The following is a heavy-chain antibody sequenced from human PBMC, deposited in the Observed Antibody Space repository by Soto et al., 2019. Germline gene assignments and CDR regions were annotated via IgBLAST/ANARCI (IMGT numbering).Heavy chain of an antibody. V-gene: IGHV4-61*01. CDR3: ARVERGTATTVVDAFDI. J-gene: IGHJ3*02. Sequence: SETQSLTCAVYGGFVSSGNYYWSWIRQPPGKGLEWIGEMSHSGGTHFNPSLKSRVTISVDTSKNQFSLKMSSVTAVDTALYYCARVERGTATTVVDAFDIWGPGTMVTVSS. CDR2: MSHSGGT. D-gene: IGHD1-1*01. CDR1: GGFVSSGNYY.